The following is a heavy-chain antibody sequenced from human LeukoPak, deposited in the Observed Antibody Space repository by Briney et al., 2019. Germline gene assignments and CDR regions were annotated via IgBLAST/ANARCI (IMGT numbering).Heavy chain of an antibody. J-gene: IGHJ4*02. CDR2: ISGYSGRA. Sequence: GASVKVSCKSSGFAFIEYGVHWVRQAPGQGLEWMGWISGYSGRAHFPQNVQGRVTMTTEPSTNTTFLDIKSLRSDDTAVYYCARDFGGHKVGSIAASGTTMGYWGQGTLITVSS. CDR1: GFAFIEYG. V-gene: IGHV1-18*01. D-gene: IGHD6-13*01. CDR3: ARDFGGHKVGSIAASGTTMGY.